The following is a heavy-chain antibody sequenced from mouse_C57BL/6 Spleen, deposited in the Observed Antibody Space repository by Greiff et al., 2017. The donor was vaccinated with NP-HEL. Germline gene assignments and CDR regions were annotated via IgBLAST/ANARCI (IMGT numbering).Heavy chain of an antibody. D-gene: IGHD1-1*01. V-gene: IGHV1-50*01. CDR2: IDPSDSYT. CDR1: GYTFTSYW. J-gene: IGHJ2*01. CDR3: ARGITTVVPYYFDY. Sequence: VQLQQSGAELVKPGASVKLSCKASGYTFTSYWMQWVKQRPGQGLEWIGEIDPSDSYTNYNQKFKGKATLTVDTSSSTAYMHLSSLTSEDSAVYYWARGITTVVPYYFDYWGQGTTLTVSS.